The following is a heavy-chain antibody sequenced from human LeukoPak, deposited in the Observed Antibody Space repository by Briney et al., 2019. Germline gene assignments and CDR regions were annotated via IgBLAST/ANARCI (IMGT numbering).Heavy chain of an antibody. CDR2: ISAYNGNT. J-gene: IGHJ4*02. CDR3: ARASGGVAAAGSRIDY. D-gene: IGHD6-13*01. CDR1: GYTFTSYG. Sequence: GASVKVSCKASGYTFTSYGISWVRQAPGQGLEWMGWISAYNGNTNYAQKLQGRVTMTTDTSTSTAYMELRSLRSDDTAVYYCARASGGVAAAGSRIDYWGQGTLVTVSS. V-gene: IGHV1-18*01.